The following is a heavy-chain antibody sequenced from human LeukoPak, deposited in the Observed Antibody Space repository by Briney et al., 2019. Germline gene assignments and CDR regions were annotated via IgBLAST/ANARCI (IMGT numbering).Heavy chain of an antibody. CDR1: GGSFSGYY. Sequence: SETLSLTCAVYGGSFSGYYWNWIRQPSGKGLEWIGEINHSGSTNYNPSLKSRVTISVDTAKNQFSLKLSSVTAADTAVYYCARDRDYGEIGYYYYYMDVWGKETRVTVSS. D-gene: IGHD4-17*01. CDR2: INHSGST. J-gene: IGHJ6*03. CDR3: ARDRDYGEIGYYYYYMDV. V-gene: IGHV4-34*01.